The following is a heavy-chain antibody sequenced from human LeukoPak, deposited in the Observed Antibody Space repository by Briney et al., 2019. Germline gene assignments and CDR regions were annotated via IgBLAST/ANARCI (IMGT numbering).Heavy chain of an antibody. CDR1: GYSISNGHY. V-gene: IGHV4-38-2*02. CDR2: ISHRGST. CDR3: ARYYYDSSPNWYFDL. J-gene: IGHJ2*01. Sequence: SETLSLTCTVSGYSISNGHYWGWIRQPPGKGLEWVGSISHRGSTYYNPSLRSRITISLDRSKQKFSLKLTSVTAADTAVYYCARYYYDSSPNWYFDLWGRGTLVTVSS. D-gene: IGHD3-22*01.